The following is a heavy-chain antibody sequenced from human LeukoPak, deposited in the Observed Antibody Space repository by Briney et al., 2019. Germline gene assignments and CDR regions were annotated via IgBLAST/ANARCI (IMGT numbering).Heavy chain of an antibody. CDR1: GFTFSSYG. Sequence: GGSLRLSRAASGFTFSSYGMHWVRQAPGKGLEWVAVIWYDGSNKYYADSVKGRFTISRDNSKNTLYLQMNSLRAEDTAVYYCAKDRAARGYYYYYMDVWGKGTTVTVSS. J-gene: IGHJ6*03. CDR3: AKDRAARGYYYYYMDV. V-gene: IGHV3-33*06. CDR2: IWYDGSNK. D-gene: IGHD6-6*01.